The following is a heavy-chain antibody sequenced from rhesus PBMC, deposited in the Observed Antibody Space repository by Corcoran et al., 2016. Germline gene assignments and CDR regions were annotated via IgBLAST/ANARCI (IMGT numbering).Heavy chain of an antibody. CDR2: ISGRSGST. V-gene: IGHV4-65*01. D-gene: IGHD5-12*01. J-gene: IGHJ4*01. CDR1: GGSVSSSNL. CDR3: ARDTCDY. Sequence: QVQLQESGPGLVKPSETLSLTCAVSGGSVSSSNLWCWLRQPPGKGLEWIGYISGRSGSTYYNPSLKSRVTISTDTSKNQFSLKLSSVTAADTAVYYCARDTCDYWGQGVLVTVSS.